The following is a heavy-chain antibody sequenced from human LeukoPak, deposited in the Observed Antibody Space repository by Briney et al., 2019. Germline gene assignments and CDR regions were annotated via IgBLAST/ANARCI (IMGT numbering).Heavy chain of an antibody. CDR2: INPNSGGT. J-gene: IGHJ4*02. CDR3: APKGDYDFWSGYSAFDY. V-gene: IGHV1-2*02. CDR1: GYTFTGYY. D-gene: IGHD3-3*01. Sequence: ASVKVSCKASGYTFTGYYMHWERQAPGQGLEWMGWINPNSGGTNYAQKFQGRVTMTRDTSISTAYMELSRLRSDDTAVYYCAPKGDYDFWSGYSAFDYWGQGTLVTVSS.